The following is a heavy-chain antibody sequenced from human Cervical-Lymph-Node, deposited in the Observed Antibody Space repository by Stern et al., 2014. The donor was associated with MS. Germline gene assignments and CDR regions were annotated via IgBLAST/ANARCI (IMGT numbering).Heavy chain of an antibody. Sequence: QVQLVQSGAEVKKPGSSVKVSCKASGGTFSSYTISWVRQAPGQGLEWMGRIIPILGIANYAQKFQGRVTITADKSTSTAYMELSSLRSEDTAVYYCARAVEVATIYFDYWGQGTLVTVSS. J-gene: IGHJ4*02. CDR3: ARAVEVATIYFDY. V-gene: IGHV1-69*09. CDR1: GGTFSSYT. CDR2: IIPILGIA. D-gene: IGHD5-12*01.